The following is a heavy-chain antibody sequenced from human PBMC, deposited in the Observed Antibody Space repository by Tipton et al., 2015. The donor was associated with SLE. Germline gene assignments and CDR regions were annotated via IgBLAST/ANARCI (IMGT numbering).Heavy chain of an antibody. Sequence: SLRLSCAASGFTFRNYGMSWVRQAPGKGLDWVSGITGRSTSTYYGESVKGRFSISRDNSKNTLYLQMNSLRAEDTAVYYCAKASGDYWSKDGMDVWGQGTTVTVSS. V-gene: IGHV3-23*01. CDR1: GFTFRNYG. CDR2: ITGRSTST. CDR3: AKASGDYWSKDGMDV. J-gene: IGHJ6*02. D-gene: IGHD3-3*01.